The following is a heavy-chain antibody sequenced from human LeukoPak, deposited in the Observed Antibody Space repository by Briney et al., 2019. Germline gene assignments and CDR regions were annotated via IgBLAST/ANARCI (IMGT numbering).Heavy chain of an antibody. V-gene: IGHV3-30*04. J-gene: IGHJ4*02. D-gene: IGHD5-24*01. CDR2: ISNDERNK. CDR1: GFNFHNFA. CDR3: ARPSPPGDGYNPCDY. Sequence: GGSLRLSCEASGFNFHNFAMHWVRQAPGKGLEWVAVISNDERNKYYTDSAKGRFTISRDNSKSTVYLQMNSLRPEDTAVYYCARPSPPGDGYNPCDYWGPGALVIVSS.